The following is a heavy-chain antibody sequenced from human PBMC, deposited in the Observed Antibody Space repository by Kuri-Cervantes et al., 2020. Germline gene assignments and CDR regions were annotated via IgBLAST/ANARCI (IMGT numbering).Heavy chain of an antibody. V-gene: IGHV1-18*01. CDR3: ARGPLGVVVTATHNWFDP. CDR2: ISAYNGNT. CDR1: GYTFTSYG. J-gene: IGHJ5*02. Sequence: ASVKVSCKASGYTFTSYGISWVRQAPGQGLEWMGWISAYNGNTNYAQKLQGRVTMTTDTSTSTAYMELGSLRSDDTAVYYCARGPLGVVVTATHNWFDPWGQGTLVTVSS. D-gene: IGHD2-21*02.